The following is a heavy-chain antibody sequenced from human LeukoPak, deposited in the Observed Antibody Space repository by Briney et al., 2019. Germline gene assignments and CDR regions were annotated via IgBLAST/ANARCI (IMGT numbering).Heavy chain of an antibody. CDR2: ISYDGSNK. V-gene: IGHV3-30*04. Sequence: GRSLRLSCAASGFTFSSYAMHWVRQAPGKGLEWVAVISYDGSNKYYADSVKGRFTISRDNSKNTLYLQMNSLRAEDTAVYYCARDPGRSWNLYYYYYYMDVWAKGPRSPSP. CDR3: ARDPGRSWNLYYYYYYMDV. CDR1: GFTFSSYA. D-gene: IGHD1-1*01. J-gene: IGHJ6*03.